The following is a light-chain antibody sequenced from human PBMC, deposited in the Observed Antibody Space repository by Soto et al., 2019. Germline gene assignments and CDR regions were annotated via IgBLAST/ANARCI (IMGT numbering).Light chain of an antibody. CDR3: HQYASSPLT. J-gene: IGKJ5*01. CDR1: QSVGSNH. V-gene: IGKV3-20*01. CDR2: GAS. Sequence: EIVLTQSPGTLSLSPGERATLSCRASQSVGSNHLAWYHQTPGQAPRLLIHGASTRATGIPDRFSGSGSGTDFTLTLSRLESEDSAVYYCHQYASSPLTFGQGTRLEIK.